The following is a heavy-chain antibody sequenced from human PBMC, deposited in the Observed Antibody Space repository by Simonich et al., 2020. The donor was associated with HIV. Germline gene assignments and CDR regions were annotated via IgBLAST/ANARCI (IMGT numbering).Heavy chain of an antibody. J-gene: IGHJ4*02. CDR3: ARGFYQRLYYFDY. Sequence: QVQLQQWGAGLWKPSETLSLTCAVYGGSFSGYYWRWIRQPPGKGLERNGEINHRGTTNYNPSRKSRVTISVDTSKNQFSLKLSSVTAADTAVYYCARGFYQRLYYFDYWGQGTLVTVSS. CDR1: GGSFSGYY. V-gene: IGHV4-34*01. CDR2: INHRGTT. D-gene: IGHD2-2*01.